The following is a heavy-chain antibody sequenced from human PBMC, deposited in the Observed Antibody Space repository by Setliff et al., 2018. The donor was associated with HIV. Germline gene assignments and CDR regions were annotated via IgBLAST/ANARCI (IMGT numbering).Heavy chain of an antibody. J-gene: IGHJ4*02. CDR3: ARDHYLGLDY. V-gene: IGHV3-20*04. CDR2: ISWDGIKT. Sequence: PGGSLRLSCVGSGFMFNDYGMSWVRQAHGKGLEWVAGISWDGIKTTYGDSVRGRFTISRDNVEKSVYLQMNRLRNEDTARYYCARDHYLGLDYWGQGSLVTVSS. CDR1: GFMFNDYG. D-gene: IGHD7-27*01.